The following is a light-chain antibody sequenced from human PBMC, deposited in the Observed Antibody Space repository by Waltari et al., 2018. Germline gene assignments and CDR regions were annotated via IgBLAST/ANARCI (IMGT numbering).Light chain of an antibody. CDR1: QRVNGR. V-gene: IGKV3-11*01. J-gene: IGKJ1*01. CDR3: QQRSKWPWS. CDR2: DAS. Sequence: SGGDRQRVNGRLAWYQHKPGQAPRLLIYDASSRVTGSSASCSGSGSGTAFTRTISSLEPEEFAVYYCQQRSKWPWSFGQGTKVEIK.